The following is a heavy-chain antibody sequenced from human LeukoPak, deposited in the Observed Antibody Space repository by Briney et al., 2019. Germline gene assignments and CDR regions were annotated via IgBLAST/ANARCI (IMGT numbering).Heavy chain of an antibody. Sequence: ASETLSLTCAVSGGSISSGGYSWSWIRQPPGKGLEWIGYIYYSGSTYYNPSLKSRVTISVDTSKNQFSLKLSSVTAADTAVYYCARDPSRNYDILTGYYFSLYYFDYWGQGTLVTVSS. CDR2: IYYSGST. J-gene: IGHJ4*02. V-gene: IGHV4-30-4*07. D-gene: IGHD3-9*01. CDR3: ARDPSRNYDILTGYYFSLYYFDY. CDR1: GGSISSGGYS.